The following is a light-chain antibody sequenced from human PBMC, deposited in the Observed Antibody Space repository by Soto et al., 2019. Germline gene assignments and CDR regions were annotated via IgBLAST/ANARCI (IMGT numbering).Light chain of an antibody. J-gene: IGKJ5*01. CDR3: QQRSNWIT. V-gene: IGKV3-11*01. Sequence: EIVLTQSPATLSLSPGERATLSCRASQSVSSYLAWYQQKPGQAPRLLIYDASNRATGIPARFSGSGSGTDFTLTIRSLEPDDFAVYYCQQRSNWITFGQGTRLEIE. CDR2: DAS. CDR1: QSVSSY.